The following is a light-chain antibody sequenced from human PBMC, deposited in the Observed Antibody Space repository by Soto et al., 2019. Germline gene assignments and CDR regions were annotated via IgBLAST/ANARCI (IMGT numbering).Light chain of an antibody. CDR3: SLYKRENAYV. CDR2: EVS. Sequence: QSALTQPRSVSGSPGQSVTISCTGTNSDVGNYNYVSWYQQPPGTAPKLMIYEVSKRPSGVPDRFSGSKSGNTASLTISGLQHAQEADYSRSLYKRENAYVFGTGTKV. J-gene: IGLJ1*01. V-gene: IGLV2-18*01. CDR1: NSDVGNYNY.